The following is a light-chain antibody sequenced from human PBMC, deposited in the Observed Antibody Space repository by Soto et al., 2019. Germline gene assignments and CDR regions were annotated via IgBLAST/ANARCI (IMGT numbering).Light chain of an antibody. CDR1: QSVSNN. J-gene: IGKJ1*01. CDR2: GAS. CDR3: QQYDNWPQT. Sequence: EIVMTQSPATLSVAPGGRATLSCRASQSVSNNLAWYQQKPGQAPRLLIYGASTRATGIPARFSGSGSGTEFTLTISSLQSEDFAVYYCQQYDNWPQTFGQGTKVDIK. V-gene: IGKV3-15*01.